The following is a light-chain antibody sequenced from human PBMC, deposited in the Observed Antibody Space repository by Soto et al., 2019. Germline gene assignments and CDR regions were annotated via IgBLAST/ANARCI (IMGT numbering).Light chain of an antibody. J-gene: IGLJ3*02. V-gene: IGLV7-43*01. Sequence: QSVVTQEPSLTVSPGGTVTLTCASSTGAVTSGYYPSWFQQKPGQAPMPLIYSTSNQHSWTPARFSGSLLGGKAALTLSGVQPEAESDYYCLLYYAAAPVFGGGTKLTVL. CDR1: TGAVTSGYY. CDR3: LLYYAAAPV. CDR2: STS.